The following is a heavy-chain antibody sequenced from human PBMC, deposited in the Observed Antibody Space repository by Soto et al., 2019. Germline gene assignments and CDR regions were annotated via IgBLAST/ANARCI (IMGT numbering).Heavy chain of an antibody. Sequence: PGGSLRLSCAASGFTFSSYGMSWVRQAPGKGLEWVSAISGSGGRTYYADSVKGRFTISRDNSKSTLYLQMNSLRAEDTAVYYCAKAEAESYGYSYGYSKVPFYWGQGTLVTVSS. D-gene: IGHD5-18*01. V-gene: IGHV3-23*01. J-gene: IGHJ4*02. CDR2: ISGSGGRT. CDR3: AKAEAESYGYSYGYSKVPFY. CDR1: GFTFSSYG.